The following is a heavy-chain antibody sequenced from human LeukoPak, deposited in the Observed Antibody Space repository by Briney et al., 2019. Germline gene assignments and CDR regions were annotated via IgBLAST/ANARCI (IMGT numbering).Heavy chain of an antibody. CDR3: AKDPSDYVGAFDI. CDR1: GFTVSSSY. CDR2: IRSGGST. J-gene: IGHJ3*02. V-gene: IGHV3-53*01. D-gene: IGHD4-23*01. Sequence: PGGSLRLSCAASGFTVSSSYMTWVRQAPGKGLEWVSVIRSGGSTVYADSVKGRFTISRDNSRNTLSSQMNSLRAEDTAVYYCAKDPSDYVGAFDIWGQGTMVSVSS.